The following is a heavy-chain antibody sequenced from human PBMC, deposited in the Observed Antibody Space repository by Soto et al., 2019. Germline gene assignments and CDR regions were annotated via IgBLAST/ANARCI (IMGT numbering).Heavy chain of an antibody. D-gene: IGHD3-3*01. CDR2: IYYSGST. CDR1: GGSISSSSYY. CDR3: ARGRYDFWSGYYPNWFDP. Sequence: QLQLQESGPGLVKPSETLSLTCTVSGGSISSSSYYWGWIRQPPGKGLEWIGSIYYSGSTYYNPSLKSRVTISVDTSKNQFSLKLSSVTAADTAVYYCARGRYDFWSGYYPNWFDPWGQGTLVTVSS. V-gene: IGHV4-39*01. J-gene: IGHJ5*02.